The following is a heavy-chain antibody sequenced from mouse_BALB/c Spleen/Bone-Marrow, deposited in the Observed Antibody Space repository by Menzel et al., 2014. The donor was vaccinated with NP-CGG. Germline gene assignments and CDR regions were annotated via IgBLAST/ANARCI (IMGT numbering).Heavy chain of an antibody. J-gene: IGHJ3*01. CDR2: IFPVNADT. V-gene: IGHV1-80*01. CDR3: ARFATGSFAY. CDR1: GYVFTDYW. Sequence: QVQLKQSGAELVRPGSSVKISCKASGYVFTDYWMNWLRQRPGQGLEWIGQIFPVNADTNYKANFKDKVTLTADKSSTTTYMQLNSLTSEDSAVDFCARFATGSFAYWGQGTLVTVSA. D-gene: IGHD1-1*01.